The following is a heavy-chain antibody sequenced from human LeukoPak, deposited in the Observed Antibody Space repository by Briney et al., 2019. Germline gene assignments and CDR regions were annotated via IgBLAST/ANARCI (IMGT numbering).Heavy chain of an antibody. CDR3: ARKLYSDNSHDAFDI. CDR2: ISSSSTNI. D-gene: IGHD1-26*01. Sequence: KPGGSLRLSCAASGFTFSSYTMNWVRQAPGKGLEWVSCISSSSTNIYYADSVKGRFTISRDNAKNSLYLQMNSLRAEDTAVYYCARKLYSDNSHDAFDIWGQGTMVIVSS. V-gene: IGHV3-21*01. J-gene: IGHJ3*02. CDR1: GFTFSSYT.